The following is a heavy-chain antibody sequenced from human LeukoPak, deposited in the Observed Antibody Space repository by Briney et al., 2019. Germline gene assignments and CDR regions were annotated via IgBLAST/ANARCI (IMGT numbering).Heavy chain of an antibody. CDR1: GFTFSNYA. CDR2: ITSGGVTK. Sequence: GGSLRLSCAASGFTFSNYAMSWGRQAPGKGLEWVSTITSGGVTKYYADSVKGRFTISRDNSRNTLYLQMNSLSAEDTAVYYCATRGNWFDPWGQGTLVTVSS. D-gene: IGHD3-10*01. V-gene: IGHV3-23*01. J-gene: IGHJ5*02. CDR3: ATRGNWFDP.